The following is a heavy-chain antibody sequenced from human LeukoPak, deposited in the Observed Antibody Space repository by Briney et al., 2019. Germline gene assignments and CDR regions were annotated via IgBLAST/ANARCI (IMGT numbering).Heavy chain of an antibody. CDR1: GYTFTSYA. CDR2: INTNTGNP. D-gene: IGHD6-6*01. J-gene: IGHJ6*03. Sequence: ASVKVSCKASGYTFTSYAMNWVRQAPGQGLERMGWINTNTGNPTYAQGFTGRFVFSLDTSVSTAYLQISSLKAEDTAVYYCARDQSSSWSSYYYMDVWGKGTTVTVSS. V-gene: IGHV7-4-1*02. CDR3: ARDQSSSWSSYYYMDV.